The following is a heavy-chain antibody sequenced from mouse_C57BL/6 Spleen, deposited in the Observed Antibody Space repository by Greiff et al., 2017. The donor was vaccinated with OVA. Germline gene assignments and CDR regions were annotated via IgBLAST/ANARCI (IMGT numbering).Heavy chain of an antibody. D-gene: IGHD1-1*01. CDR3: ARNKGGGSSSVFAY. J-gene: IGHJ3*01. CDR2: IWSGGST. CDR1: GFSLTSYG. V-gene: IGHV2-2*01. Sequence: QVQLQQSGPGLVQPSQSLSITCTVSGFSLTSYGVHWVRQSPGKGLEWLGVIWSGGSTDYNAAFISRLSISKDNSTSQVFFKMNSLQADDTAIYDGARNKGGGSSSVFAYWGQGTLVTVSA.